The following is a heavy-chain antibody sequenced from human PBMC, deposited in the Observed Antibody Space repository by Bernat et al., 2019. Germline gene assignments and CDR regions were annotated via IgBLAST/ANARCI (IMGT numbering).Heavy chain of an antibody. CDR3: AKQRGSTYGEFHFDS. D-gene: IGHD6-13*01. V-gene: IGHV3-23*01. CDR1: GFNFANFA. Sequence: DVHLLESGGGLIQPGGSLRISCAASGFNFANFAMRWVRQAPGKGLEWVSVCGPGHEKYYVDSVKGRFNIFSDSSKNTLSLRMENLRVEDTAVYYCAKQRGSTYGEFHFDSWGQGTLVTVSA. CDR2: CGPGHEK. J-gene: IGHJ4*02.